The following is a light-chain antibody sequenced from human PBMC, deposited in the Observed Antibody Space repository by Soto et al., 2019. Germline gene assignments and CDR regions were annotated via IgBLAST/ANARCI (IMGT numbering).Light chain of an antibody. Sequence: EIVLTQSPGTLSLSPGEGATLSCRASQSVSSSYIAWYQQRPGQTPSLLIYGASTRATGIPDRFSGSGSGTHFTLTISRLEPGDFAVYYCQQCGGTTFTFGRGTRLEIK. J-gene: IGKJ5*01. CDR2: GAS. V-gene: IGKV3-20*01. CDR3: QQCGGTTFT. CDR1: QSVSSSY.